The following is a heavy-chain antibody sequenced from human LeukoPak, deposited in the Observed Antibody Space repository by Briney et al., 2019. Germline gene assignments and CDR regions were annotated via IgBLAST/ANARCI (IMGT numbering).Heavy chain of an antibody. CDR2: IYYSGST. V-gene: IGHV4-59*11. CDR1: GGSISSHY. D-gene: IGHD6-19*01. CDR3: ARVLPYSSGWGVDY. Sequence: SSETLSLTCAVSGGSISSHYCSWIRQPPGKGLEWIGYIYYSGSTNYNPSLKSRVTISVDTSKNQFSLNLSSVTAADTAVYYCARVLPYSSGWGVDYWGQGTLVTVSS. J-gene: IGHJ4*02.